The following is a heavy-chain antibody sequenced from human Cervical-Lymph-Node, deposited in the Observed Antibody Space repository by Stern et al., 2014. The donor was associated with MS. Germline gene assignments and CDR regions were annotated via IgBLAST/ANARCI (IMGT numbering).Heavy chain of an antibody. CDR2: FDPEDGEA. Sequence: VQLVESGAEVKKPGASVKVSCKVSGSTLSEFSMHWVRPAPGKGLEWMGNFDPEDGEAIYAQRFQGRVTMTADTSTDTAYMELSSLRSEDTAVYYCATDYNYWGQGTLVTVSS. J-gene: IGHJ4*02. V-gene: IGHV1-24*01. D-gene: IGHD4-11*01. CDR3: ATDYNY. CDR1: GSTLSEFS.